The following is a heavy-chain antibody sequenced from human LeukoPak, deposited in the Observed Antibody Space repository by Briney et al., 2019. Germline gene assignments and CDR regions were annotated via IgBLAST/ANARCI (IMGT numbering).Heavy chain of an antibody. J-gene: IGHJ5*02. CDR3: AKDIVVVPAAMFGRFDP. CDR1: GFTFSSYA. V-gene: IGHV3-23*01. Sequence: GGSLRLSCAASGFTFSSYAMSWVRQAPGKGLEWVSAISGSGGSTYYADSVKGRFTVSRDNSKNTLYLQMNSLRAEDTAVYYCAKDIVVVPAAMFGRFDPWGQGTLVTVSS. D-gene: IGHD2-2*01. CDR2: ISGSGGST.